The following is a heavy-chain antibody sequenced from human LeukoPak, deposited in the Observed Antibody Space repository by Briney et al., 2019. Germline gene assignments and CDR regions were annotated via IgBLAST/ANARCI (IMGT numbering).Heavy chain of an antibody. V-gene: IGHV4-34*01. CDR1: GGSFSGYY. CDR3: AKHAGAFYYFGY. J-gene: IGHJ4*02. D-gene: IGHD1-26*01. Sequence: PSETLSLTCAVYGGSFSGYYWSWIRQPPGKGLEWIGEINHSGSTNYNPSLKSRVTISVDTSKNQFSLKLSSVTAADTAVYYCAKHAGAFYYFGYWGQGTLVTVSS. CDR2: INHSGST.